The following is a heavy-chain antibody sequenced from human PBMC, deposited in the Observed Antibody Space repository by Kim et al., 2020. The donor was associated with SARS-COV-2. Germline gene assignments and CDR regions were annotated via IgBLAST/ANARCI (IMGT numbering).Heavy chain of an antibody. CDR3: ATPGWGYDALGI. V-gene: IGHV4-39*01. J-gene: IGHJ3*02. CDR2: IYYSGST. D-gene: IGHD3-16*01. Sequence: SETLSLTCTVSGGSISSSSYYWGWIRQPPGKGLEWIGSIYYSGSTYYSPSLKSRVTISVDTSINQFSLKLTSVTAADTAVYYCATPGWGYDALGIWGQGTMATVSS. CDR1: GGSISSSSYY.